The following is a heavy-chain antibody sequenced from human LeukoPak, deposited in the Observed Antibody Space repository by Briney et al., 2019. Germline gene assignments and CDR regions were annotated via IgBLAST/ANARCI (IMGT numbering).Heavy chain of an antibody. V-gene: IGHV1-18*01. Sequence: ASVKVSCKASGYTFTSYGISWVRQAPGQGLEWMGWISAYNGNTNYAQKLQGRVTMTTDTSTSTAYMELRSLRSDDTAVYYRARDFPGYCSGGSCYQKTYYYDSSGYSGAFDIWGQGTMVTVSS. CDR2: ISAYNGNT. CDR1: GYTFTSYG. J-gene: IGHJ3*02. CDR3: ARDFPGYCSGGSCYQKTYYYDSSGYSGAFDI. D-gene: IGHD2-15*01.